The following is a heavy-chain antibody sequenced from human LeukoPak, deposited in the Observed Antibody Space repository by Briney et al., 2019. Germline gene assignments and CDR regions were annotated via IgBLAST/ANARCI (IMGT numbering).Heavy chain of an antibody. Sequence: ASVKVSCKASGGTFSSYAISWVRQAPGQRLEWMGWINAGNGNTKYSQKFQGRVTITRDTSASTAYMELSSLRSEDTAVYYCARAEVLRFLEWSYNYFDYWGQGTLVTVSS. CDR1: GGTFSSYA. V-gene: IGHV1-3*01. D-gene: IGHD3-3*01. J-gene: IGHJ4*02. CDR3: ARAEVLRFLEWSYNYFDY. CDR2: INAGNGNT.